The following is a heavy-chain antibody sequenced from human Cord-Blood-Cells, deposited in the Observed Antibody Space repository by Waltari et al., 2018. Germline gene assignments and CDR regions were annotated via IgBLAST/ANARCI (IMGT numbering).Heavy chain of an antibody. D-gene: IGHD3-3*01. CDR3: ARSPKYDFWSGYYKNWFDP. J-gene: IGHJ5*02. CDR1: GYTFTGYY. V-gene: IGHV1-2*02. Sequence: SGAEVKKPGASVKVSCKASGYTFTGYYMHWVRQAPGQGLEWMGWINPNSGGTNYAQKFQGRVTMTRDTSISTAYMELSRLRSDDTAVYYWARSPKYDFWSGYYKNWFDPWGQGTLVTVSS. CDR2: INPNSGGT.